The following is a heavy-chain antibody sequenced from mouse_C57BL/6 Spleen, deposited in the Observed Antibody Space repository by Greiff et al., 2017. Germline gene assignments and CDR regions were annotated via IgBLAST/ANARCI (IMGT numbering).Heavy chain of an antibody. Sequence: QVQLQQPGAELVRPGSSVKLSCKASGYTFTSYWMDWVKQRPGQGLEWIGNIYPSDSETHYNQKFKDKATLTVDKSSSTAYMQLSSLESEDSAVYYCARRRLGRFAYWGQGTLVTVSA. CDR1: GYTFTSYW. CDR3: ARRRLGRFAY. D-gene: IGHD4-1*01. J-gene: IGHJ3*01. V-gene: IGHV1-61*01. CDR2: IYPSDSET.